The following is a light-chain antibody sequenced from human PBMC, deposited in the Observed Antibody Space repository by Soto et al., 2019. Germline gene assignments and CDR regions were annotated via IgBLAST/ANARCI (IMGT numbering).Light chain of an antibody. CDR2: DVS. CDR3: QQYGISPT. Sequence: EIVVTQSPGTLSLSPGERATLSCRSSHSVSSNYLAWYQQKPGQAPRLLIYDVSSRATGIPDRFSGSGSGTDFTLTISSLEPVDFAVYYCQQYGISPTFGQGTKVEIQ. J-gene: IGKJ1*01. V-gene: IGKV3-20*01. CDR1: HSVSSNY.